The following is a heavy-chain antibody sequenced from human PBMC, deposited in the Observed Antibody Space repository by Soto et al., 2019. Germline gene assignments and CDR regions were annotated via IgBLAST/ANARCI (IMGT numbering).Heavy chain of an antibody. J-gene: IGHJ5*02. CDR3: ARRTYYYGSGSYSTFDP. CDR1: GFTFSSYW. CDR2: IKQDGSEK. Sequence: GGSLRLSCAASGFTFSSYWMSWVRQAPGKGLEWVANIKQDGSEKYYVDSVKGRFTISRDNAKNSLYLQMNSLRAEDTAVYYCARRTYYYGSGSYSTFDPWGQGTLVTVSS. V-gene: IGHV3-7*05. D-gene: IGHD3-10*01.